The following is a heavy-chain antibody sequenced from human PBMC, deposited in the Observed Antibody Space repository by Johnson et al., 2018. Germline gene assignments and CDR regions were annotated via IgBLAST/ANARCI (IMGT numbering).Heavy chain of an antibody. D-gene: IGHD2-15*01. CDR3: ARGGGVVVVAAFNYGMDV. CDR2: NIPIFGTA. V-gene: IGHV1-69*01. Sequence: QVQLQESGAEVKKPGSSVKVSCKASGGTFSSYAISWVRQAPGQGLEWMGGNIPIFGTANYAQKFQGRVTITADESTSTAYMELSSLRSEDTAVYYCARGGGVVVVAAFNYGMDVWGQGTTVTVSS. CDR1: GGTFSSYA. J-gene: IGHJ6*02.